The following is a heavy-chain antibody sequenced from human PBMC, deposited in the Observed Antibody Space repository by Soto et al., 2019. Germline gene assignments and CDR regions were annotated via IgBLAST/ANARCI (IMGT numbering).Heavy chain of an antibody. J-gene: IGHJ4*02. V-gene: IGHV1-18*01. CDR3: ATPSQYSYGHQIDY. CDR2: ISAYNGNT. D-gene: IGHD5-18*01. CDR1: GYTYTRYG. Sequence: ASVKGSCKTSGYTYTRYGVSWVRQAPGQGLEWMGWISAYNGNTNYAQKLQGRVTMTTDTSTSTAYMELRSLRSDDTAVYYCATPSQYSYGHQIDYWGQGTLVTVSS.